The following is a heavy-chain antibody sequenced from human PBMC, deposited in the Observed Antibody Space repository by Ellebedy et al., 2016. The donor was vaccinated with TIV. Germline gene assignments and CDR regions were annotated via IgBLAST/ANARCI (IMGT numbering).Heavy chain of an antibody. CDR2: INFSGNI. CDR1: GGSISSSFHY. V-gene: IGHV4-39*01. D-gene: IGHD3-10*01. CDR3: ARRRAHRPNDY. J-gene: IGHJ4*02. Sequence: MPSETLSLTCTVSGGSISSSFHYWAWIRQPPGKALEWIGTINFSGNIYYNPSLQSRVTIPADTSQNQFFLNLTSVTAADTAVYYCARRRAHRPNDYWGQGTLVTVSS.